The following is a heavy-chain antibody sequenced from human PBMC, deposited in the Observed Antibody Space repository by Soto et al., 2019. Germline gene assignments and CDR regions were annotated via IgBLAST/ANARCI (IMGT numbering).Heavy chain of an antibody. D-gene: IGHD1-26*01. CDR3: ARGCVTYLGTGDL. CDR2: VHPKTGDT. CDR1: GHTFSGYY. Sequence: ASVKVSCKASGHTFSGYYVHWVRQAPGQGLEWMGRVHPKTGDTEYAQKFQGRVTMTSDTSISTAYMDLRRLRSNDTAVFYGARGCVTYLGTGDLWGQGTLVTVSS. J-gene: IGHJ5*02. V-gene: IGHV1-2*02.